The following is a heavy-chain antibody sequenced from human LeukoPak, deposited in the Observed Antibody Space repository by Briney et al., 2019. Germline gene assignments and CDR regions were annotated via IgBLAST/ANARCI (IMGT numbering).Heavy chain of an antibody. CDR2: INHSGST. CDR1: GESFSGYY. Sequence: SSETLSLTCAVYGESFSGYYWSWIRQSPGKGLEWIGEINHSGSTNYNPSLKSRVTISVDTSKNQFSLKLSSVTAADTAVYYCASLLLWFGNWGQGTLVTVSS. J-gene: IGHJ4*02. CDR3: ASLLLWFGN. V-gene: IGHV4-34*01. D-gene: IGHD3-10*01.